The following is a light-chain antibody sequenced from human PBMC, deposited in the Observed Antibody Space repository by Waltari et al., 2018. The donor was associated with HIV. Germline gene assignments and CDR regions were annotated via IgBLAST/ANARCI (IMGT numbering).Light chain of an antibody. V-gene: IGLV2-8*01. Sequence: QSALTQPPSASGSLGQSVTISCTGTRSDVGGYNSVPWYQQYPGEAPKLIIYDVNKRPSGVPDRFSGSKSGNTASLTVSGLQGEDEAQYYCSAYAGSNNLVLFGGGTKLTVL. CDR2: DVN. J-gene: IGLJ2*01. CDR3: SAYAGSNNLVL. CDR1: RSDVGGYNS.